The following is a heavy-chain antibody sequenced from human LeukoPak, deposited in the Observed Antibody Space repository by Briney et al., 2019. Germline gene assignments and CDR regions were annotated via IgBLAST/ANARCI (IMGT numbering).Heavy chain of an antibody. Sequence: GGSLRLSCAASGFTFSSYWMHWVRQAPGKGLVWVSRFSNDGSSTSYADSVKGRFTISRNNAKHTLYLQMNSLRAEDTAVYYCARGSIRSRFGLDYWGQGTLVTVSS. CDR1: GFTFSSYW. D-gene: IGHD3-10*01. V-gene: IGHV3-74*01. J-gene: IGHJ4*02. CDR3: ARGSIRSRFGLDY. CDR2: FSNDGSST.